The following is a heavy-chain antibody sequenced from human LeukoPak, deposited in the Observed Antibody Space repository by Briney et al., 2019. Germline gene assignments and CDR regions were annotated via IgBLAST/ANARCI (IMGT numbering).Heavy chain of an antibody. V-gene: IGHV3-66*01. D-gene: IGHD3-22*01. CDR1: GFIFSNYW. CDR3: AREYYDNSGGEDAFDI. J-gene: IGHJ3*02. Sequence: GGSLRLSCAASGFIFSNYWMRWVRQAPGKGLEWVSVIYSGGSTFYADSVEGRFTNSRDNSNNTLYLQMNSLRAEDTAMYYCAREYYDNSGGEDAFDIWGPGTMVTVSS. CDR2: IYSGGST.